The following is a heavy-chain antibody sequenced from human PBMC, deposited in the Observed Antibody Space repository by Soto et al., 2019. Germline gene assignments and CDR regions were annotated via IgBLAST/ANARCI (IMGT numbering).Heavy chain of an antibody. CDR1: GFSLSTSGVG. V-gene: IGHV2-5*02. CDR2: IYWDDDK. J-gene: IGHJ1*01. Sequence: QITLKESGPTLVKPTQTLTLTCTFSGFSLSTSGVGVGWIRQPPGKALEWLALIYWDDDKRYSPSLKSRLTNTKDTSKNQVVLTMTNMDPVDTATYYCAHRHSSSWYAEYFQHWGQGTLVTVSS. D-gene: IGHD6-13*01. CDR3: AHRHSSSWYAEYFQH.